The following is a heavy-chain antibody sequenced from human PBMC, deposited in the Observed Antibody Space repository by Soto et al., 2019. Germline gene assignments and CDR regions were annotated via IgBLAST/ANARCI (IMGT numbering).Heavy chain of an antibody. V-gene: IGHV4-59*12. CDR3: ARAHYDFWSGYYTGIVAFDY. J-gene: IGHJ4*02. D-gene: IGHD3-3*01. CDR1: GGSISSYY. CDR2: ISYSRST. Sequence: SETLSLTCTVSGGSISSYYWSWIRLRPGKGLEWNGYISYSRSTNYNPSLKVRVTISVDTSKNQFSLKLSSVTAADTAVYYCARAHYDFWSGYYTGIVAFDYWGQGTLVTVSS.